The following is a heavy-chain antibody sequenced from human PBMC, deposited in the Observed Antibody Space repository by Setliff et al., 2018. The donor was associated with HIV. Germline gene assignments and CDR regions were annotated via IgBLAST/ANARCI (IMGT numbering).Heavy chain of an antibody. CDR3: AVGVDFVMGLTTVTHGLDI. Sequence: ASVKVSCKVSGYTLIELSMHWVRQVPGKGLEWMGGFDHEDGETIYARNFQGRVIMTEDTSTDTAYLELSSLRSEDTAIYYCAVGVDFVMGLTTVTHGLDIWGQGTMVTVSS. CDR1: GYTLIELS. J-gene: IGHJ3*02. CDR2: FDHEDGET. D-gene: IGHD4-17*01. V-gene: IGHV1-24*01.